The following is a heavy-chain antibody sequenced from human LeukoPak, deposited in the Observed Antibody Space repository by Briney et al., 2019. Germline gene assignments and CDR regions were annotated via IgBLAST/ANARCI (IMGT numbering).Heavy chain of an antibody. J-gene: IGHJ4*02. Sequence: GGSLRLSCAASRFTFSNYYMAWVRQAPGKGLEWVAKIKQDGSEKYYGGSVKGRFTISRDNAKNSLYQRLNSVRVEDTDVYFSAGGYGFGIESWGQGTLVTVSS. CDR2: IKQDGSEK. D-gene: IGHD3-16*01. CDR3: AGGYGFGIES. V-gene: IGHV3-7*04. CDR1: RFTFSNYY.